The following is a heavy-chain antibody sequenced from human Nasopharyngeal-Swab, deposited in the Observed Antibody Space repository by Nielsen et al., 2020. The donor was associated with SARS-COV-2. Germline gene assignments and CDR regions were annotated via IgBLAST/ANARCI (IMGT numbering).Heavy chain of an antibody. CDR3: ARRAARDGYNYEVDP. CDR2: IYPGNSQT. J-gene: IGHJ5*02. V-gene: IGHV5-51*01. CDR1: GYNFANYW. Sequence: GESLKISCKTSGYNFANYWIGWVRQRPGKGLDWMGIIYPGNSQTKYSPSFQGQITISVDKSINTAYLQWSTLKASDSAMYYCARRAARDGYNYEVDPWGQGTLVTVSS. D-gene: IGHD5-24*01.